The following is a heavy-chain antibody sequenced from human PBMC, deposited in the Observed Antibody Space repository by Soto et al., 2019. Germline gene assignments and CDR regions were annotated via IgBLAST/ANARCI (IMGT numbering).Heavy chain of an antibody. CDR2: ISANNGNT. CDR3: ARDHRYCSGGSCYVVDY. D-gene: IGHD2-15*01. V-gene: IGHV1-18*01. J-gene: IGHJ4*02. Sequence: ASVKVSCKASGYNFNSYGISWVRQAPGQRLEWIGWISANNGNTKYAQKVQGRVTMTTDTSTSLAYMELRSLRSDDTAVYYCARDHRYCSGGSCYVVDYWGQGTLVTVSS. CDR1: GYNFNSYG.